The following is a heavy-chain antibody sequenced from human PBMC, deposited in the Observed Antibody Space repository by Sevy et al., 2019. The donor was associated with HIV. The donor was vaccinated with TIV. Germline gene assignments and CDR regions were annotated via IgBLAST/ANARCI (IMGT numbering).Heavy chain of an antibody. V-gene: IGHV3-30*18. Sequence: GGSLRLSCAASGFTFSSYGMHWVRQAPGKGLEWVAVISYDGSNKYYADSVKGRFTISRDSSKNTLYLQMNSLRAEDTAAYYCAKPTDYDGFFDYWGQGTLVTVSS. CDR3: AKPTDYDGFFDY. CDR2: ISYDGSNK. CDR1: GFTFSSYG. J-gene: IGHJ4*02. D-gene: IGHD4-17*01.